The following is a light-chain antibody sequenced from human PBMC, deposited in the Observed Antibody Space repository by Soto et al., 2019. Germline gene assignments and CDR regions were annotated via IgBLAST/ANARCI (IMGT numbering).Light chain of an antibody. CDR3: QQYNDWPQT. V-gene: IGKV3-15*01. CDR1: QSVSSN. CDR2: GAS. J-gene: IGKJ1*01. Sequence: EIVMTQSPDTLSVSPGERATLSCRASQSVSSNLAWYQQNPGQAPRLLIYGASTRATGIPARFSGSGSGTEFTLTISSLQSKDFAVYYCQQYNDWPQTFGQGTKVEIK.